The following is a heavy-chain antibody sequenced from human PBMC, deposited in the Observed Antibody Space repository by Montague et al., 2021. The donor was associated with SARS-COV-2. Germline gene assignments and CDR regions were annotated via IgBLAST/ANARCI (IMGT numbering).Heavy chain of an antibody. V-gene: IGHV4-4*02. D-gene: IGHD2-15*01. Sequence: SETLSLTCTVSGASITRSNWSNLVRHPPGKGLECIYQIYHSGSTNYNPSLNRLLTLSLDKSKSQFSMNLSSVTAADTAVYYCARHIQQVVLSPDKLTNWFDPWGLGTMVTVSS. CDR1: GASITRSNW. CDR3: ARHIQQVVLSPDKLTNWFDP. CDR2: IYHSGST. J-gene: IGHJ5*01.